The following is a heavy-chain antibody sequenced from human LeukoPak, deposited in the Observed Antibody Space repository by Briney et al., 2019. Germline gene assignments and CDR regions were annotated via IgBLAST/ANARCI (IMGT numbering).Heavy chain of an antibody. D-gene: IGHD6-19*01. CDR2: IYYSGST. V-gene: IGHV4-39*01. J-gene: IGHJ4*02. Sequence: PSETLSLTCIVSGGSIRRSSNYWGWIRQPPGKGLEWIGSIYYSGSTYYNPSLKSRVTISVDTYKSQFSLSLTSVTAADTAVYYCARHWDNNGWNFDYWGRGTLVTVSS. CDR3: ARHWDNNGWNFDY. CDR1: GGSIRRSSNY.